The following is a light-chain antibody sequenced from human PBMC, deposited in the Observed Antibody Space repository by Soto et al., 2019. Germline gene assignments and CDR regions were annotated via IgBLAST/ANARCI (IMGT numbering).Light chain of an antibody. Sequence: QSALTQPAPVSGSPGQSITISCTGTSSDVGGYNYVSWYQQHPGEAPKLMIYDVSNRHSGVSNRFSGSKSGNTASLTISGLQAEDEADYYCSSYTSSDTLVVFGGGTKLTVL. CDR1: SSDVGGYNY. V-gene: IGLV2-14*01. J-gene: IGLJ2*01. CDR2: DVS. CDR3: SSYTSSDTLVV.